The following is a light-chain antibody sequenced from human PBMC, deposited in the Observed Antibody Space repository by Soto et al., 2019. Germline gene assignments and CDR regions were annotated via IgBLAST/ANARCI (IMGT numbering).Light chain of an antibody. CDR3: HSYTSIITLVV. V-gene: IGLV2-14*01. CDR2: DVS. CDR1: SSDIGGYNY. Sequence: QSVLTQPASVSGSPGQSITISCTGTSSDIGGYNYVSWYQQHPGKAPKLMIYDVSNRPSGVSNRFSGSKSGNTASLTISGLQAEDEADYYCHSYTSIITLVVFGGGTKLTVL. J-gene: IGLJ2*01.